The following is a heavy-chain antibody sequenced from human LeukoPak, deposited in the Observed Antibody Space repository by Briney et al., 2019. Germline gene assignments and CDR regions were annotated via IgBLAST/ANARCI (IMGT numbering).Heavy chain of an antibody. D-gene: IGHD6-13*01. CDR1: GGSISSYY. CDR3: ARGARGIAADPFDY. Sequence: PSETLSLTCTVSGGSISSYYWSWIRQPPGKGLEWIGYIYYSGYTNYNPSLKSRVPISVDTSKNQFSLKLSSVTAADTAVYYCARGARGIAADPFDYWGQGTLVTVSS. V-gene: IGHV4-59*01. J-gene: IGHJ4*02. CDR2: IYYSGYT.